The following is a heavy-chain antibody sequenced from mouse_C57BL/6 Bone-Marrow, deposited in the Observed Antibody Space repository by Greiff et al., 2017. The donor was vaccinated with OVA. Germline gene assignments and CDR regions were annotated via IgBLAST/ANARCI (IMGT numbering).Heavy chain of an antibody. J-gene: IGHJ4*01. CDR1: GFTFSSYG. V-gene: IGHV5-6*01. D-gene: IGHD2-5*01. Sequence: QLVESGGDLVKPGGSLKLSCAVSGFTFSSYGMSWVRQTPDKRLEWVATISSGGSYTYYPDSVKGRFTISRDNAKNTLYLQMSSLKSEDTAMYYCARQNYSNSYAMDYWGQGTSVTVSS. CDR3: ARQNYSNSYAMDY. CDR2: ISSGGSYT.